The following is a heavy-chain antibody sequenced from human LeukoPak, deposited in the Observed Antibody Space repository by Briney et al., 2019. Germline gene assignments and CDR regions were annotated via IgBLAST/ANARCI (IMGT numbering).Heavy chain of an antibody. Sequence: PGVSLRLSCAASGFTFDDYGMSWVGQAPGMGLEWVSGINWNGGSSGYAVSVKGRFTISRDNAKNSLYLQMTSLRSEYTCLYYGARDGRRGDYWGQGTLVTVSS. CDR2: INWNGGSS. CDR3: ARDGRRGDY. CDR1: GFTFDDYG. J-gene: IGHJ4*02. V-gene: IGHV3-20*04. D-gene: IGHD3/OR15-3a*01.